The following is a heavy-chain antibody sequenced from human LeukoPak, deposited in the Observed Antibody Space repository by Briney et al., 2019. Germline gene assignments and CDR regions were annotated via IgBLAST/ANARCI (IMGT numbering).Heavy chain of an antibody. V-gene: IGHV3-23*01. J-gene: IGHJ4*02. Sequence: GGSLRLSCAASGFTFSSYAMSWVRQAPGKGLEWVSAISGSGGSTYYADSVKGRFTISRDNSKNTLYLQMNSLRAEDTTVYYCAKIAYIRRIADPDYWGQGTLVTVSS. CDR2: ISGSGGST. CDR3: AKIAYIRRIADPDY. D-gene: IGHD6-13*01. CDR1: GFTFSSYA.